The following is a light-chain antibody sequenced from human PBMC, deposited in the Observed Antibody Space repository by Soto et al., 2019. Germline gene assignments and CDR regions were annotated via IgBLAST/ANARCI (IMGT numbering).Light chain of an antibody. CDR1: QTVNNNY. CDR3: LQYNGYYRT. V-gene: IGKV3-20*01. Sequence: DIVLTQSPGTLSLSPGERAILSCRASQTVNNNYLAWYQQKPGQAPRLLIYGASSRATGIPDRFSGSGSGTTFPLTISSLQSDDFATYYCLQYNGYYRTFGQGTKVDI. CDR2: GAS. J-gene: IGKJ1*01.